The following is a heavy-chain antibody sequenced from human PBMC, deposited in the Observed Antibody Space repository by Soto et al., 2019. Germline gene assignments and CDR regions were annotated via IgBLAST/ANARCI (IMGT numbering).Heavy chain of an antibody. V-gene: IGHV3-33*01. CDR2: IWYDGSNK. CDR3: ARDGSYYYGMDV. Sequence: GGSLRLSCAASGFTFSSYGMHWVRQAPGKGLEWVAVIWYDGSNKYYADSVKGRFTISRDNSKNTLYLQMNSLRAEDTAVYYCARDGSYYYGMDVWGQGTTVTVSS. J-gene: IGHJ6*02. CDR1: GFTFSSYG.